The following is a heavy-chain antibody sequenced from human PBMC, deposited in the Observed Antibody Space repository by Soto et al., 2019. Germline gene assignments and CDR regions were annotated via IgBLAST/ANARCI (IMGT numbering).Heavy chain of an antibody. CDR3: ANYYDSSGLDF. V-gene: IGHV4-39*01. CDR2: IYYSGST. J-gene: IGHJ4*02. Sequence: SETLSLTCTVSGGPISSSSYYWGWIRQPPGKGLEWIGSIYYSGSTYYNPSLKSRITISVDTSKNQFSLRLSSVTAADTAVYYCANYYDSSGLDFWGQGTLVPVYS. CDR1: GGPISSSSYY. D-gene: IGHD3-22*01.